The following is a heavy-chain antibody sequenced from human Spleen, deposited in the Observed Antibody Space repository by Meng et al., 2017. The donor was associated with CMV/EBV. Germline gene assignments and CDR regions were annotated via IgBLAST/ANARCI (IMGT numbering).Heavy chain of an antibody. D-gene: IGHD2-15*01. CDR2: INGNGGGT. CDR3: ARGLFGYCSGGSCYSPDF. CDR1: TFDDYG. V-gene: IGHV3-20*03. Sequence: TFDDYGMGWVRKAQGKGMEWVSGINGNGGGTGYQDSAKGRFTISRDNAKNSLYLQMNSLRAEDTALYYCARGLFGYCSGGSCYSPDFWGQGTLVTVSS. J-gene: IGHJ4*02.